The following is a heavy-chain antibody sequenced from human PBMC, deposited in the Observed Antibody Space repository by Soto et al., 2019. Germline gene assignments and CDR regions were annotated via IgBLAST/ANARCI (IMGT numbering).Heavy chain of an antibody. CDR2: IYPSDSDT. CDR1: GYNFTNYW. CDR3: ARCYSNNRGYFSFHYGMDV. Sequence: EVQLVQSGAEVKKPGESLKISCKGSGYNFTNYWIGWVRQMPGKGLEWMGVIYPSDSDTRYSPSFQGQVTISADKSISTTYLQWSSLKASDTAMYYCARCYSNNRGYFSFHYGMDVWGQGTTVTVSS. V-gene: IGHV5-51*01. D-gene: IGHD3-22*01. J-gene: IGHJ6*02.